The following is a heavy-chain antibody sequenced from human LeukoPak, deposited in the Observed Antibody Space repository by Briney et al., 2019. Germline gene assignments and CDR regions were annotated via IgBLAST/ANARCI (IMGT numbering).Heavy chain of an antibody. Sequence: ASVKVSCKASGYTFTSYGISWVRQAPGQGLEWMGYIITYNGNTNYAQKLQGRVTMTTDTSTSTAYMELRSLRSDDTAVYYCAIYYDILTGFDYWGQGTLVTVSS. CDR2: IITYNGNT. D-gene: IGHD3-9*01. V-gene: IGHV1-18*01. J-gene: IGHJ4*02. CDR3: AIYYDILTGFDY. CDR1: GYTFTSYG.